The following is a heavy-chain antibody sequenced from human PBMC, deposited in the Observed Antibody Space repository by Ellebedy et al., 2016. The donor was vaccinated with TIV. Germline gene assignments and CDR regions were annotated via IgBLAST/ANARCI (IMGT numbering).Heavy chain of an antibody. J-gene: IGHJ4*02. Sequence: GESLKISCAASGFAFSTYSMNWVRQAPGKGLEWVSSISSSGVYRYHADSMEGRFTISRDNAKNSLYLQMNSLRADDTAVYYCAREKSGHKWNDGFDSWGQGTLVTVSS. CDR3: AREKSGHKWNDGFDS. CDR2: ISSSGVYR. V-gene: IGHV3-21*01. CDR1: GFAFSTYS. D-gene: IGHD1-1*01.